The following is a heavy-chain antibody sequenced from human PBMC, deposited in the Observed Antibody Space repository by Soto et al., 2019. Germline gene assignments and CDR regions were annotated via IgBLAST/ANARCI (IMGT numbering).Heavy chain of an antibody. D-gene: IGHD4-17*01. V-gene: IGHV4-39*01. CDR2: IYYSGST. Sequence: SETLSLTCTVSGGSISSSSYYWGWIRQPPGKGLEWIGSIYYSGSTYYNPSLKSRVTISVDTSKNQFSLKLSSVTAADTAVYYCVRQTDEYGSYYFDYWGQGTLVTVSS. CDR1: GGSISSSSYY. CDR3: VRQTDEYGSYYFDY. J-gene: IGHJ4*02.